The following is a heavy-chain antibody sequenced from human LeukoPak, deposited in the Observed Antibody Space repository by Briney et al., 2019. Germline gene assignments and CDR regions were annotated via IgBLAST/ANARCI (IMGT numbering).Heavy chain of an antibody. CDR1: GFTFSNYG. CDR2: IAYDGITK. D-gene: IGHD5-12*01. CDR3: AKEGSPMVATTLDV. Sequence: GGSLRLSCAASGFTFSNYGMHWVRQAPGTGLDWVVVIAYDGITKYYADSVKGRFTISRDNSKNRLYLQMNSLRVEDTAVYYCAKEGSPMVATTLDVWGQGTTVTVSS. V-gene: IGHV3-30*18. J-gene: IGHJ6*02.